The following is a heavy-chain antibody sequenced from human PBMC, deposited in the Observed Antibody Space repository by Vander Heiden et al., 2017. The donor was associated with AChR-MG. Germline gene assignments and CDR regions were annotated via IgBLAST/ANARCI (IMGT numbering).Heavy chain of an antibody. D-gene: IGHD2-8*02. CDR2: ISYDGSNK. CDR1: GFTFSSYG. CDR3: AKDPGGIPKDAFDI. V-gene: IGHV3-30*18. Sequence: QVQLVESGGGVVQPGRSLRLSCAASGFTFSSYGMHWVRQAPGKGLEWVAVISYDGSNKYYADSVKGRFTISRDNSKNTLYPQMNSLRAEDTAVYYCAKDPGGIPKDAFDIWGQGTMVTVSS. J-gene: IGHJ3*02.